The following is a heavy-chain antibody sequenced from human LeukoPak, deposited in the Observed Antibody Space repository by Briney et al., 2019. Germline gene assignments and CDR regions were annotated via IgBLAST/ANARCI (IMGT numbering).Heavy chain of an antibody. Sequence: SETLSLTCTVSGGSISSFYWNWIRQPPGKGLEWIAYIYHSGDTRYNPSLKSRVTISVDTSKSQFSLKLSSVTAADTAVYYCARPKEVGATTWDYFDYWGQGTLVTVSS. CDR3: ARPKEVGATTWDYFDY. V-gene: IGHV4-59*01. J-gene: IGHJ4*02. CDR2: IYHSGDT. D-gene: IGHD1-26*01. CDR1: GGSISSFY.